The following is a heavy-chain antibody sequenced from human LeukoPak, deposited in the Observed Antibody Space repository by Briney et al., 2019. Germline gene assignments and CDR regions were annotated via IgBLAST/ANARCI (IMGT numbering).Heavy chain of an antibody. V-gene: IGHV1-46*01. CDR1: GGTFSSYA. CDR2: INPSGGST. CDR3: ARDGGRAFDP. D-gene: IGHD3-3*01. Sequence: ASVKVSCKASGGTFSSYAISWVRQAPGQGLEWMGIINPSGGSTSYAQKFQGRVTMTRDMSTSTVYMELSSLRSEDTAVYYCARDGGRAFDPWGQGTLVTVSS. J-gene: IGHJ5*02.